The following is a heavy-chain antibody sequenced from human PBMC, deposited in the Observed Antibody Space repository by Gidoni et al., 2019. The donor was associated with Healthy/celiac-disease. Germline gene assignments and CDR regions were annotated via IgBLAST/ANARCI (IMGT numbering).Heavy chain of an antibody. J-gene: IGHJ4*02. V-gene: IGHV3-15*01. D-gene: IGHD3-22*01. CDR3: TTDTNYYDSSGYYPAFVY. CDR1: GVTSRNDW. Sequence: EVQLVESGGGLVKPGGSRRLPCAASGVTSRNDWMSWVRQARGKGMEWVGRIKSKTDGWTTDYAAPVKGRFTIARDESKNTLYLQMNSLKTEDTAVYYCTTDTNYYDSSGYYPAFVYWGQGTLVTVSS. CDR2: IKSKTDGWTT.